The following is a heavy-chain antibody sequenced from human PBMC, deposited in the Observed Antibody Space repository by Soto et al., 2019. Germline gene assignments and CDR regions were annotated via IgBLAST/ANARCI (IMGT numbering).Heavy chain of an antibody. CDR2: ISHDGSTK. CDR3: AKDFPSGISLYDRFDP. V-gene: IGHV3-30*18. CDR1: GFTFSLYG. J-gene: IGHJ5*02. D-gene: IGHD3-22*01. Sequence: QVQLVESGGGVVQPGRSLRLSCAASGFTFSLYGIHWVRQAPGKGLEWLAVISHDGSTKYYADSVKGRFTVSRDNSKNSVYLQMNSLRSEDTAIYYCAKDFPSGISLYDRFDPWGLGTAVIVS.